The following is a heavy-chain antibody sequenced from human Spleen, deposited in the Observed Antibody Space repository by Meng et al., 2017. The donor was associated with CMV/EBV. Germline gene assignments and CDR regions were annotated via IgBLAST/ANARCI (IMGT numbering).Heavy chain of an antibody. D-gene: IGHD1-26*01. Sequence: GGSLRLSGAASGFTFSDYWMHWVRQAPGKGLVWVSRINSAGTTTGYADSVKGRFTISRDNAMNTLHLQMNSLRAEDTAVYYCATSGGELPVYYYYYYAMDVWGQGTTVTVSS. J-gene: IGHJ6*02. CDR1: GFTFSDYW. CDR2: INSAGTTT. V-gene: IGHV3-74*01. CDR3: ATSGGELPVYYYYYYAMDV.